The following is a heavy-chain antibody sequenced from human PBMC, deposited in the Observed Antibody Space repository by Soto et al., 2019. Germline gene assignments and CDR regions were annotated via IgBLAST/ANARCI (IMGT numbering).Heavy chain of an antibody. CDR3: ARLEGLATISYYFDF. Sequence: PSETLSLTCTVSGGSISSGPSYWGWIRQPPGQGLEWVGSIYYLGNTYYNSSLGSRVAISVDKSRNQFSLKLNSVTAADSAVYFCARLEGLATISYYFDFWGPGALVTVSS. J-gene: IGHJ4*02. V-gene: IGHV4-39*01. D-gene: IGHD3-9*01. CDR1: GGSISSGPSY. CDR2: IYYLGNT.